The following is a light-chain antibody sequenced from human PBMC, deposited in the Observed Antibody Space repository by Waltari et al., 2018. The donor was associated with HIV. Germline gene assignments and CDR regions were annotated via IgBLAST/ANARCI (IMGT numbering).Light chain of an antibody. V-gene: IGLV4-69*01. Sequence: QLVLTQSPSASASLGASVKLTCTLSSGHSSYAIAWHQQQPDKGPRYLMKLNSDGSHSKGDGFPDRFSGSSSGAERYRTCSSLQSEYVADYYCQTWVTGLRVFCGGTKLTVL. CDR3: QTWVTGLRV. CDR2: LNSDGSH. CDR1: SGHSSYA. J-gene: IGLJ3*02.